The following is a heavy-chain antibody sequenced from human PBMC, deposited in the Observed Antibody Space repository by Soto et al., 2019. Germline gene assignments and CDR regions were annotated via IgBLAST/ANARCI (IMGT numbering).Heavy chain of an antibody. CDR3: TTLYSSSSDY. V-gene: IGHV3-15*01. CDR1: GFTFSNAW. CDR2: IKSKTDGGTT. Sequence: EVQLVESGGGLVKPGGSLRLSCAAPGFTFSNAWMSWVRQAPGKGLEWVGRIKSKTDGGTTDYAAPVKGRFTIPRDDSKHTLYLQMNSLKTEDTAVYYCTTLYSSSSDYWGQGTLVTVSS. D-gene: IGHD6-6*01. J-gene: IGHJ4*02.